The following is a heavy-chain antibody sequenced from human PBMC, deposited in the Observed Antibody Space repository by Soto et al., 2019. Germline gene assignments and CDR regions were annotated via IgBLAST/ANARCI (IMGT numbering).Heavy chain of an antibody. D-gene: IGHD4-4*01. J-gene: IGHJ5*02. V-gene: IGHV3-33*01. CDR1: GFTFSSYG. CDR3: ARESGALTVTRYNWFDP. CDR2: IWYDGSNK. Sequence: QVQLVESGGGVVQPGRSLRLSCAASGFTFSSYGMHWVRQAPGKGLDWVAVIWYDGSNKYYADSVKGRFTISRDNSKKRRYLQMNSLRAEDTAVYYCARESGALTVTRYNWFDPWGQGTLVTVSS.